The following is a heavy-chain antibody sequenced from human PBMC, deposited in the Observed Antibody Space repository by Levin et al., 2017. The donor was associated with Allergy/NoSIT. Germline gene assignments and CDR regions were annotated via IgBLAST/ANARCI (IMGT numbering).Heavy chain of an antibody. CDR2: IRTKVNSYAT. Sequence: GGSLRLSCAASGFTFSDSPMHWVRQASGKGLEWVGRIRTKVNSYATAYAASVQGRFTISRDDSKNTAYLQMNSLKTEDTAVYYCTIPTHYGDFDDGDDFWGQGTLVTVSS. V-gene: IGHV3-73*01. CDR3: TIPTHYGDFDDGDDF. D-gene: IGHD4-17*01. J-gene: IGHJ4*02. CDR1: GFTFSDSP.